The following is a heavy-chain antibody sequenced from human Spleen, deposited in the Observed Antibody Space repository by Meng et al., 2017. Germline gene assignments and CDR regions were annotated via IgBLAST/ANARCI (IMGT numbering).Heavy chain of an antibody. CDR2: INHSGST. CDR1: GGSFSDYY. D-gene: IGHD4-11*01. CDR3: ARGPTTMAHDFDY. J-gene: IGHJ4*02. V-gene: IGHV4-34*01. Sequence: QRHLQRWGPVFLKPSETLPLPCVVSGGSFSDYYWSWIRQPPGKGLEWIGEINHSGSTNYNPSLESRATISVDTSQNNLSLKLSSVTAADSAVYYCARGPTTMAHDFDYWGQGTLVTVSS.